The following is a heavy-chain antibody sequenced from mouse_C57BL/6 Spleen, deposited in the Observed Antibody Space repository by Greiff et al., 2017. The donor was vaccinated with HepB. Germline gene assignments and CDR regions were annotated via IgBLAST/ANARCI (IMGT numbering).Heavy chain of an antibody. J-gene: IGHJ3*01. CDR1: GYTFTDYY. V-gene: IGHV1-26*01. CDR2: INPNNGGT. CDR3: ARFYYDPYAY. D-gene: IGHD2-4*01. Sequence: VQLQQSGPELVKPGASVKISCKASGYTFTDYYMNWVKQSHGKSLEWIGDINPNNGGTSYNQKFKGKATLTVDKSSSTAYMELRSLTSEDSAVYYCARFYYDPYAYWGQGTLVTVSA.